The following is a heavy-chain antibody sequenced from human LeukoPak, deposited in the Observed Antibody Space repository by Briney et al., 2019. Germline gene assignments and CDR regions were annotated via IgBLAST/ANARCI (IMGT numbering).Heavy chain of an antibody. V-gene: IGHV4-34*01. Sequence: SETLSLTCAVYGGSFSGYFWTWIRQRPGKGLEWIGEINHKGSTNCNPSLRSRLTISVDKSKNQVSLKLNSVTAADTAVYFCTRAGAQQQLVDFWGQGTLVSVSS. J-gene: IGHJ4*02. CDR3: TRAGAQQQLVDF. D-gene: IGHD6-13*01. CDR1: GGSFSGYF. CDR2: INHKGST.